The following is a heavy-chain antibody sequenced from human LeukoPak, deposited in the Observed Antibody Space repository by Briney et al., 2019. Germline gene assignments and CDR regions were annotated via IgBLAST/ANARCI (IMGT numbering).Heavy chain of an antibody. CDR2: IYHSGST. CDR1: GGSISSSNW. J-gene: IGHJ1*01. Sequence: SETLSLTCAVSGGSISSSNWWSWVRQPPGKGLEWIGEIYHSGSTNYNPSLKSRVTISVDKSKNQFSLKLSSVTAADTAVYYCARAGSSGWYGYFQHWGQGTLVTVSS. V-gene: IGHV4-4*02. CDR3: ARAGSSGWYGYFQH. D-gene: IGHD6-19*01.